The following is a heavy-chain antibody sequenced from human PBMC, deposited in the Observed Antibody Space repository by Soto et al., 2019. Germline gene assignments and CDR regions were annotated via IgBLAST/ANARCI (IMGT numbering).Heavy chain of an antibody. Sequence: QVQLVESGGGVVQPGRSLRLSCAASGFTFSSYGMHWVRQAPGKGLEWVAVISYDGSNKYYADSVKGRFTISRDNSKNTLYLQMNSLRAEDTAVYYCAKGIRYSSYIIDYWGQGTLVTVSS. CDR3: AKGIRYSSYIIDY. CDR2: ISYDGSNK. V-gene: IGHV3-30*18. J-gene: IGHJ4*02. CDR1: GFTFSSYG. D-gene: IGHD6-6*01.